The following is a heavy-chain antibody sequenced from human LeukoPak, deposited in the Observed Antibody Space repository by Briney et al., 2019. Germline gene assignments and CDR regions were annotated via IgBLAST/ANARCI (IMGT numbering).Heavy chain of an antibody. Sequence: SVKVSFKGSGVTFSMYSITWVRQAPGQGLEWMGRIIPILGIANYAQKFQGRVTITAEKSTSTAYMELSSLRSEDTAVYYCASSAKRSSGWYGYFDLWGRGTLVTVSS. CDR2: IIPILGIA. CDR1: GVTFSMYS. D-gene: IGHD6-19*01. CDR3: ASSAKRSSGWYGYFDL. J-gene: IGHJ2*01. V-gene: IGHV1-69*02.